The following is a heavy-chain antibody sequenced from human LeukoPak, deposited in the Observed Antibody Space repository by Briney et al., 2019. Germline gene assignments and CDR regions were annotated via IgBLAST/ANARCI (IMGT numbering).Heavy chain of an antibody. D-gene: IGHD3-10*01. CDR1: GGSISGDH. V-gene: IGHV4-59*08. Sequence: SETLSLTCTVSGGSISGDHWNWIRQPPGKGLEWIGNIYYSGNTNYNPSLKSRVTISVDTSKNQFSLKVSSVTAADTAVYYCASNYYGSGSLDYWGQGNLVTVSS. CDR3: ASNYYGSGSLDY. J-gene: IGHJ4*02. CDR2: IYYSGNT.